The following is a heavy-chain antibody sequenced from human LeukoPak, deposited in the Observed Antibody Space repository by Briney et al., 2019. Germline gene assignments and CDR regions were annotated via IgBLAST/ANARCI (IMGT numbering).Heavy chain of an antibody. CDR1: GFTFNSHV. D-gene: IGHD5-12*01. CDR2: ITGSGDST. J-gene: IGHJ3*01. Sequence: GGSLRLSCVASGFTFNSHVMSWVRQAPGKGLEWVSAITGSGDSTHYGDSVKGRVTTSRDNSKNTVYLQMRSLRAEDTAVYYCARERPIYTGYDFDAFDVWGQGMMVTVSS. CDR3: ARERPIYTGYDFDAFDV. V-gene: IGHV3-23*01.